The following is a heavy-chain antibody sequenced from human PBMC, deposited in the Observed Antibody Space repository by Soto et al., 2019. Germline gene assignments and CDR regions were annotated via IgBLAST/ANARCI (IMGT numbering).Heavy chain of an antibody. V-gene: IGHV3-23*01. CDR1: VHIRYYC. Sequence: GSHRVSSRTAWVHIRYYCVSRILKPPRNGLEWVSDISGSGGRTYYTDSVKGRFTVSRDNSKNTLYLQMNSLRAEDTAVYYCAKVDGGHSYRKHCTTGLAVWGQGSTVTVS. J-gene: IGHJ6*02. CDR3: AKVDGGHSYRKHCTTGLAV. CDR2: ISGSGGRT. D-gene: IGHD5-18*01.